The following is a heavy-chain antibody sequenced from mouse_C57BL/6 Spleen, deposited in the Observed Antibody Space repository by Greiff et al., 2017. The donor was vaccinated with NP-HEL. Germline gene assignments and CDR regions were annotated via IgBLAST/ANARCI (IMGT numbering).Heavy chain of an antibody. V-gene: IGHV5-6*02. CDR3: ARQEGSDGTLDY. J-gene: IGHJ2*01. Sequence: DVKLVESGGDLVKPGGSLKLSCAASGFTFSSYGMSWVRQTPDKRLEWVATISSGGSYTYYPDSVKGRFTISRDNAKNTLYLQMSSLKSEDTAMYYCARQEGSDGTLDYWGQGTTLTVSS. D-gene: IGHD2-3*01. CDR1: GFTFSSYG. CDR2: ISSGGSYT.